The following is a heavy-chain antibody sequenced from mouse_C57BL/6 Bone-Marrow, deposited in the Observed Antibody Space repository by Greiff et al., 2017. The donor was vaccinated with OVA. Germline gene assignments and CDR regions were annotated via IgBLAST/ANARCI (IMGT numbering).Heavy chain of an antibody. CDR2: IYPGSGST. V-gene: IGHV1-55*01. J-gene: IGHJ2*01. D-gene: IGHD1-1*01. Sequence: QVQLQQPGAELVKPGASVKMSCKASGYTFTSYWITWVKQRPGQGLEWIGDIYPGSGSTNYNEKFKSKATLTVDTSSSTAYMQLSSLTSEDSAVYYCARSKDYCSSYGYWGQGTTLTVSS. CDR3: ARSKDYCSSYGY. CDR1: GYTFTSYW.